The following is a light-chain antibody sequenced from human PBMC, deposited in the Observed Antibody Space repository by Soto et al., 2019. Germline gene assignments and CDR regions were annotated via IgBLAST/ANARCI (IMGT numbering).Light chain of an antibody. CDR2: DAS. CDR3: QQRSNWPLT. Sequence: EIVLTQPPATLSLSPGERAALSCRASQRVSSHLAWYQQKPGQAPRLLIYDASNRATGIPARFSGSGSGTDFTLIISSLEPEDLAVYYCQQRSNWPLTFGGGTKVEIK. J-gene: IGKJ4*01. V-gene: IGKV3-11*01. CDR1: QRVSSH.